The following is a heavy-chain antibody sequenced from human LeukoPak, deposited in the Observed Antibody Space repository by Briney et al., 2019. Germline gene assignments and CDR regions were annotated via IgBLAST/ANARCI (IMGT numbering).Heavy chain of an antibody. CDR3: ARGEYSSSSGSAEYFQH. J-gene: IGHJ1*01. CDR1: GYTFTSYG. CDR2: IKPNSGGT. V-gene: IGHV1-2*04. D-gene: IGHD6-13*01. Sequence: GASVKVSCKASGYTFTSYGISWVRQAPGQGLEWMGWIKPNSGGTNYAQKFQGWVTMTRDTSISTAYMELSRLRSDDTAVYYCARGEYSSSSGSAEYFQHWGQGTLVTVSS.